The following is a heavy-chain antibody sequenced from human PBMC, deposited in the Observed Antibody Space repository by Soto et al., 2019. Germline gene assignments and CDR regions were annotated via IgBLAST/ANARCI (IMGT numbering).Heavy chain of an antibody. Sequence: GGSLRLSCAASGFTFSDYWMHWVRQAPGKGLVWVSHVNSDGSSTYYADSVKGRFTISRDNAKNTLYLQMNSLRDEDTAVYYCARDYRIPDYAMDIWGQGTTVTVSS. CDR2: VNSDGSST. CDR3: ARDYRIPDYAMDI. V-gene: IGHV3-74*01. J-gene: IGHJ6*02. D-gene: IGHD4-4*01. CDR1: GFTFSDYW.